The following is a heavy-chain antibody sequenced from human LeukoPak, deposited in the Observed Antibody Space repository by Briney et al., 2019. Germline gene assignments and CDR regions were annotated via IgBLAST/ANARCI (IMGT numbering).Heavy chain of an antibody. Sequence: TSETLSLTCTVSGGSISSSSYYWGWIRQPPGKGLEWIGSIYYSGSTYYNPSLKSRVTISVDTSKNQFSLKLSSVTAADTAVYYCARRRADNWNYTGAFDIWGQGTMVTVSS. CDR2: IYYSGST. CDR1: GGSISSSSYY. D-gene: IGHD1-7*01. J-gene: IGHJ3*02. V-gene: IGHV4-39*01. CDR3: ARRRADNWNYTGAFDI.